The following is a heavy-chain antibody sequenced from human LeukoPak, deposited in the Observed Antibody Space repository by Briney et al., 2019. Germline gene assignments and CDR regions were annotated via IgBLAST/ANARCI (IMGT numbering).Heavy chain of an antibody. CDR1: GYTFTSYG. CDR3: ARAPQTHYDSSGYYYVH. J-gene: IGHJ4*02. CDR2: ISAYNGNT. D-gene: IGHD3-22*01. V-gene: IGHV1-18*01. Sequence: ASVKVSCKASGYTFTSYGISWVRQAPGQGLEWMGWISAYNGNTNYAQKLQGRVTMTTDTSTSTAYMELRSLRSDDTAVYYCARAPQTHYDSSGYYYVHWGQGTLVTVSS.